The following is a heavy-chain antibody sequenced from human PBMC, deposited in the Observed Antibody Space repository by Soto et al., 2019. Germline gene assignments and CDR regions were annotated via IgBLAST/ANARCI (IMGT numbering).Heavy chain of an antibody. V-gene: IGHV4-39*01. CDR2: IYYSGST. Sequence: QLQLQESGPGLVKPSETLSLTCTVSGGSISSSSYYWGWIRQPPGKGLEWIGSIYYSGSTYDNPSLSXLXTXPXXTPTNPFSPKLGSVPASATAVYYWSTLVRGSSLEYWGPGTLVTVSS. CDR3: STLVRGSSLEY. J-gene: IGHJ4*02. CDR1: GGSISSSSYY. D-gene: IGHD1-26*01.